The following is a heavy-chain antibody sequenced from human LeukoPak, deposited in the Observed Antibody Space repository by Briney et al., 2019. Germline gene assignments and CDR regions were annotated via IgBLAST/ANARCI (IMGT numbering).Heavy chain of an antibody. V-gene: IGHV1-69*05. CDR2: IIPIFGTA. J-gene: IGHJ5*02. D-gene: IGHD3-22*01. CDR3: ASLLYDSSGYYDP. Sequence: SVKGSCKASGGTFSSYAISWLRQAPGQGLEWMGGIIPIFGTANYAQKFQGRVTITTDESTSTAYMALSSLRSEDTAVYYCASLLYDSSGYYDPWGQGTLVTVSS. CDR1: GGTFSSYA.